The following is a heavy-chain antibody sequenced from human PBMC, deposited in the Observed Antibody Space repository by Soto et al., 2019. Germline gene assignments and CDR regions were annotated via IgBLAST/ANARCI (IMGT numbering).Heavy chain of an antibody. D-gene: IGHD3-10*01. V-gene: IGHV4-31*03. Sequence: SETLSLTCTVSGGSISSGGYYWSWIRQHPGKGLEWIGYIYYSGSTYYNPSLKSRVTISVDTSKNQFSLKLSSVTAADTAVYYCARSTMVRGSRGWFDPWGQGTLVTVSS. J-gene: IGHJ5*02. CDR2: IYYSGST. CDR3: ARSTMVRGSRGWFDP. CDR1: GGSISSGGYY.